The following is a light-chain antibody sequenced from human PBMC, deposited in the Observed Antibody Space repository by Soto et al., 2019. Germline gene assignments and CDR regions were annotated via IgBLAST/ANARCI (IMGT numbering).Light chain of an antibody. Sequence: DMQMTQSPSTLSASVGDRVTITCRASQSINTWLAWYQQKPGKAPKLLINGASSLESGVPSRFSGSGSGTNFTLTISSLQPDDFATYYCQQYNGHFGQGTK. CDR2: GAS. J-gene: IGKJ2*01. V-gene: IGKV1-5*01. CDR1: QSINTW. CDR3: QQYNGH.